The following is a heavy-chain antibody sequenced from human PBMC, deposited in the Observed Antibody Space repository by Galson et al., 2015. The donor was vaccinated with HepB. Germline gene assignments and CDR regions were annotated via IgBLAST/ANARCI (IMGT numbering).Heavy chain of an antibody. CDR3: ARDLVRYYGSGLEDSGGFDP. V-gene: IGHV3-30-3*01. Sequence: SLRLSCAASGFTFSSYAMHWVRQAPGKGLEWVAVISYDGSNKYYADSVKGRFTISRDNSKNTLYLQMNSLRAEDTAVYYCARDLVRYYGSGLEDSGGFDPWGQGTLVTVSS. J-gene: IGHJ5*02. CDR2: ISYDGSNK. D-gene: IGHD3-10*01. CDR1: GFTFSSYA.